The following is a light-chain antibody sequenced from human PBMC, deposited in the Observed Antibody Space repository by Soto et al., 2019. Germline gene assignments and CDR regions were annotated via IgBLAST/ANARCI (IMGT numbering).Light chain of an antibody. CDR1: SSNIGTNT. Sequence: QSVLAQPPSASGTPGQRVTISCSGSSSNIGTNTVNWYQHLPGSAPKLLIYSNNQRPSGVPDRFSGSKSGTSASLAISGLQPEDEADYYCEAWDGSLNAVLFGGGTKVTVL. CDR2: SNN. J-gene: IGLJ2*01. V-gene: IGLV1-44*01. CDR3: EAWDGSLNAVL.